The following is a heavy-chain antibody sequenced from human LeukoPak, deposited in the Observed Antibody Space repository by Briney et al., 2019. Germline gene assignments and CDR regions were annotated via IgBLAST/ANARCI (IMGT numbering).Heavy chain of an antibody. CDR1: GGSISSGSYY. CDR2: IYTSGST. CDR3: ASGSWYNWFDP. D-gene: IGHD2-8*02. J-gene: IGHJ5*02. Sequence: KASETLSLTCTVSGGSISSGSYYWSWIRQPAGKGLEWIGRIYTSGSTNYNPSLKSRVTISVDTSKNQFSLKLSSVTAADTAVYYCASGSWYNWFDPWGQGTLVTVSS. V-gene: IGHV4-61*02.